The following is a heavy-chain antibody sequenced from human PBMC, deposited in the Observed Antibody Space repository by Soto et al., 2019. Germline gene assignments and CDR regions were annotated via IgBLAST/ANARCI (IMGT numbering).Heavy chain of an antibody. D-gene: IGHD3-10*01. J-gene: IGHJ6*02. CDR2: INTRFGDT. V-gene: IGHV1-2*02. CDR1: GYTFTSYY. CDR3: ARNMDYYYGPGSGNGHGF. Sequence: QVQLVQSGAEVKEPGASVRVSCEASGYTFTSYYIHWVRQAPGQGLEWMGWINTRFGDTTYAQDFQGRVSMTRDMSISTVYMELGRLTSDDTAIYYCARNMDYYYGPGSGNGHGFWGQGTTVTVCS.